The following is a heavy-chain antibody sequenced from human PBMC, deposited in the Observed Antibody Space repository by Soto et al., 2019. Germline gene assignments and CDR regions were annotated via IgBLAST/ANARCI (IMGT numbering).Heavy chain of an antibody. CDR1: GGTFSSYA. CDR2: IIPIFGTA. CDR3: ARVSYSSSWYGQYNWFDP. J-gene: IGHJ5*02. D-gene: IGHD6-13*01. V-gene: IGHV1-69*01. Sequence: QVQLVQSGAEVKKPGSSVKVSCKASGGTFSSYAISWVRQAPGQGLEWMGGIIPIFGTANYALKFQGRVTITADESTSTAYMELSSLRSEDTAVYYCARVSYSSSWYGQYNWFDPWGQGTLVTVSS.